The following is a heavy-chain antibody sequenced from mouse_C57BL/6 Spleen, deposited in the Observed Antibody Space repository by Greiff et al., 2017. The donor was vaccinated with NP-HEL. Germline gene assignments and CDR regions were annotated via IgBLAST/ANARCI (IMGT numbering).Heavy chain of an antibody. CDR1: GYTFTSYG. D-gene: IGHD2-4*01. CDR3: ARSAYDYPYAMDY. V-gene: IGHV1-81*01. CDR2: IYPRSGNT. J-gene: IGHJ4*01. Sequence: VQVVESGAELARPGASVKLSCKASGYTFTSYGISWVKQRTGQGLEWIGEIYPRSGNTYYNEKFKGKATLTADKSSSTAYMELRSLTSEDSAVYVCARSAYDYPYAMDYWGQGTSVTVSS.